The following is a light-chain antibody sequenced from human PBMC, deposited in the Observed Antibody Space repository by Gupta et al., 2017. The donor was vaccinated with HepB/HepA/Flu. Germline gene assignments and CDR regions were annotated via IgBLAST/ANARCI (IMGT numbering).Light chain of an antibody. J-gene: IGKJ4*01. CDR3: QQRNIWPLT. CDR1: QSVSRY. Sequence: EIVLTQSPATLSLSPGERATLSCRASQSVSRYSAWYQQKPGQAPRLLIYEASNRAAGIPGRFSGSGSGTDFTLTISSLEPEDFAVYYCQQRNIWPLTFGGGTKLEIQ. V-gene: IGKV3-11*01. CDR2: EAS.